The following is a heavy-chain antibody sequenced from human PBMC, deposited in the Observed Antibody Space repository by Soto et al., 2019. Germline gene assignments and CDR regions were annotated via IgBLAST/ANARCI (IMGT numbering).Heavy chain of an antibody. CDR3: AKESLQKVVIDNWFDP. Sequence: PGGSLRLSCAASGFTFSSYAMSWVRQAPGKGLEWVSAISGSGGSTYYADSVKGRFTISRDNSKNTLYLQMDSLRAEDTAVYYCAKESLQKVVIDNWFDPWGQGTLVTVSS. J-gene: IGHJ5*02. V-gene: IGHV3-23*01. D-gene: IGHD3-22*01. CDR1: GFTFSSYA. CDR2: ISGSGGST.